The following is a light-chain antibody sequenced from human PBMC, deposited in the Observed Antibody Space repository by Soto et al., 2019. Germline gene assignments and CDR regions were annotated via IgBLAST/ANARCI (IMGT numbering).Light chain of an antibody. CDR3: QQYNSWWT. CDR2: DAS. Sequence: DSQLTHAPSTLSAYVGDRVTITCRASQSISSWLAWYQQKPGKAPKLLIYDASSLESGVPSRFSGSGSGTEFTLTISSLQPDDFATYYCQQYNSWWTFGQGTKVDIK. J-gene: IGKJ1*01. V-gene: IGKV1-5*01. CDR1: QSISSW.